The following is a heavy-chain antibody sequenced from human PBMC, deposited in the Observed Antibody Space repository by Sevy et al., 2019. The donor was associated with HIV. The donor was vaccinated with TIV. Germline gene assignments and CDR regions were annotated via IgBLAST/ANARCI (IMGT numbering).Heavy chain of an antibody. V-gene: IGHV3-9*01. CDR3: AKDIAQKKYCSGGSCYSGNAFDI. J-gene: IGHJ3*02. D-gene: IGHD2-15*01. CDR2: ISWNSGSI. Sequence: GGSLRLSCAASGFTFDDYAMHWVRQAPGKGLEWVSGISWNSGSIGYAASVKGRFTISRDNAKNSLYLQMNSLRAEDTALYYCAKDIAQKKYCSGGSCYSGNAFDIWGQGTMVTVSS. CDR1: GFTFDDYA.